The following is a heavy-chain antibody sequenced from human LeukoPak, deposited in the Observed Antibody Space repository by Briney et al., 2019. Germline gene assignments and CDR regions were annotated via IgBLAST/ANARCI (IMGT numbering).Heavy chain of an antibody. Sequence: PGGSLRLSCAASGFTFSSYEMNWVRQAPGKGLEWVSYISSSGSTIYYADSVKGRFTISRDNAKNSLYLQMNSLRAEDTAVYYCAREMNSGSYWVADDAFDIWGQGTMVTVSS. CDR2: ISSSGSTI. CDR1: GFTFSSYE. J-gene: IGHJ3*02. CDR3: AREMNSGSYWVADDAFDI. V-gene: IGHV3-48*03. D-gene: IGHD1-26*01.